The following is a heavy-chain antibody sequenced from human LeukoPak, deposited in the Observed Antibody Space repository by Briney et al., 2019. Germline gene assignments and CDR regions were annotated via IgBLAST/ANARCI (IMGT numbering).Heavy chain of an antibody. CDR3: ARASIAARRGAFDI. V-gene: IGHV4-61*02. CDR1: GGSISSGSYY. Sequence: PSETLSLTCTVSGGSISSGSYYWSWIRQPAGKGLEWIGRIYTSGSTNYNPSLKSRVTISVDTSKNQFSLKLSSVTAADTAVYYCARASIAARRGAFDIWGQGTMVTVSS. J-gene: IGHJ3*02. D-gene: IGHD6-6*01. CDR2: IYTSGST.